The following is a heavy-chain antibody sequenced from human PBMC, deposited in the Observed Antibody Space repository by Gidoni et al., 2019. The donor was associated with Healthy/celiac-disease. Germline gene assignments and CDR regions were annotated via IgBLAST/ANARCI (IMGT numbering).Heavy chain of an antibody. CDR1: GFTFSSYG. CDR2: ISYDGSNK. J-gene: IGHJ6*02. Sequence: QAQLVESGGGVVQPGRSLRLSCAAPGFTFSSYGMPWVRQAPGKGLEWVAVISYDGSNKYYADSVKGRFTISRDNSKNTLYLQMNSLRAEDTAVYYCAKDLCSSTSCPNYYYGMDVWGQGTTVTVSS. V-gene: IGHV3-30*18. CDR3: AKDLCSSTSCPNYYYGMDV. D-gene: IGHD2-2*01.